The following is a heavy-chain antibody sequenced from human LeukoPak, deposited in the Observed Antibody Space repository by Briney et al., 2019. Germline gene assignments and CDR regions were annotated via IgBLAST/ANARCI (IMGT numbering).Heavy chain of an antibody. V-gene: IGHV4-4*02. CDR2: IYHSGST. D-gene: IGHD3-10*01. CDR3: ARDGRSGNSYYFDY. CDR1: GGSISSSNR. Sequence: PSETLSLTCAVSGGSISSSNRWSWVRQPPGKGLEWIGEIYHSGSTNYNPSLKSRVTISVHKSKNQFSLKLSSVTAADTAVYYCARDGRSGNSYYFDYWGQGTLVTVSS. J-gene: IGHJ4*02.